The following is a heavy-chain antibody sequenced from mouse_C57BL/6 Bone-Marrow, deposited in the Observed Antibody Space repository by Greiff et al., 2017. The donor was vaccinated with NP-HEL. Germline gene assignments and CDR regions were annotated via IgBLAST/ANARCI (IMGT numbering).Heavy chain of an antibody. V-gene: IGHV1-26*01. J-gene: IGHJ4*01. CDR2: INPNNGGT. D-gene: IGHD1-1*01. CDR1: GYTFTDYY. Sequence: QLQQSGPELVKPGASVKISCKASGYTFTDYYMNWVKQSHGKSLEWIGDINPNNGGTSYNQKFKGKATLTVDKSSSTAYMELRSLTSEDSAVYYCARFTTVVATHYYAMDYWGQGTSVTVSS. CDR3: ARFTTVVATHYYAMDY.